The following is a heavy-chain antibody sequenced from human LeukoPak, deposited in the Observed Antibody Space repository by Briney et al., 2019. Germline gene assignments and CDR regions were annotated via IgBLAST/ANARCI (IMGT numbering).Heavy chain of an antibody. Sequence: PSETLSLTCTVSGVSISSSNSYWGWIRQPPGKGLEWIGSIYYSGNTYYNASLKSRVSISIDTSKNQFSLKVSSVTAADTAVYYCARLYPDGRYYGSGSLDYWGQGTLVTVSS. CDR2: IYYSGNT. D-gene: IGHD3-10*01. J-gene: IGHJ4*02. V-gene: IGHV4-39*07. CDR3: ARLYPDGRYYGSGSLDY. CDR1: GVSISSSNSY.